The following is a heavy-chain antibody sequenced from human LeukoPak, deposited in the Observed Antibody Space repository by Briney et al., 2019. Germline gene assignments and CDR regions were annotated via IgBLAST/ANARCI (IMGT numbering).Heavy chain of an antibody. CDR3: ARGTGMIRGAAGS. J-gene: IGHJ5*02. V-gene: IGHV4-59*01. Sequence: SETLSLTCTVSGGSISSYYWSWIRQPPGKGLEWIGYMYYSGSPNYNPSLESRGTISADTSKNQFSLKLTSVTAADTAVYYCARGTGMIRGAAGSWGQGTLVTVSS. D-gene: IGHD3-10*01. CDR2: MYYSGSP. CDR1: GGSISSYY.